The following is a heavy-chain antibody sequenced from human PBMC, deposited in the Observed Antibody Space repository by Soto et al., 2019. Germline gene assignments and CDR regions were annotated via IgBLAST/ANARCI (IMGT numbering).Heavy chain of an antibody. CDR3: AHAYGGTSWSNDAFDV. CDR1: GFSFSADGVC. J-gene: IGHJ3*01. D-gene: IGHD2-2*01. Sequence: QITLKESGPTLVKPTQTLTLTCIFSGFSFSADGVCVGWIRQPPGKALEWLALIYWDDGTRYSPSLKSRLTTTKDTSKNQVVLTMPNMDPVDTATYYCAHAYGGTSWSNDAFDVWGQGTVVTVSS. CDR2: IYWDDGT. V-gene: IGHV2-5*02.